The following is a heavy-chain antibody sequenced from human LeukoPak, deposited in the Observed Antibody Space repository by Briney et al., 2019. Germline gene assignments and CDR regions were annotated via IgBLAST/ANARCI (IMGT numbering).Heavy chain of an antibody. CDR3: ASTSKYIGSGRDDSFDI. V-gene: IGHV4-30-4*01. CDR1: GGSISSGDYY. J-gene: IGHJ3*02. CDR2: ISYSGGT. Sequence: SQTLSLTCTVSGGSISSGDYYWSWIRQPPGKGLEWIGYISYSGGTYYNPSLKSRVSISADTSKSQFSLKMSSVAAADTAVYYCASTSKYIGSGRDDSFDIWGQGTMVTVSS. D-gene: IGHD3-10*01.